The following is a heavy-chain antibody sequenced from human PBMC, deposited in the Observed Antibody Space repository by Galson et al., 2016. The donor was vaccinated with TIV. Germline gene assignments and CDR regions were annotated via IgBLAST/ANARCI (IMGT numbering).Heavy chain of an antibody. CDR3: TRERRFCGNNCYLSYYYGMDV. V-gene: IGHV3-66*02. CDR2: MSSGGSL. CDR1: ALNVNDNY. D-gene: IGHD2-21*01. Sequence: SLRLSCAASALNVNDNYMTWVRQAPGKGLEWVAIMSSGGSLNYADFVRGRFTVSRDSSKNTLYLQINSLRTDDTAIYYCTRERRFCGNNCYLSYYYGMDVWGQGTTVTVSS. J-gene: IGHJ6*02.